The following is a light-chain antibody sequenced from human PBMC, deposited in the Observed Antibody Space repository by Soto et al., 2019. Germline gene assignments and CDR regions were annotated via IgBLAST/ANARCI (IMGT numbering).Light chain of an antibody. V-gene: IGLV2-8*01. CDR3: SSFAGNNNLV. CDR1: SSDVGGYNY. J-gene: IGLJ2*01. Sequence: QSALTQPPSASGSPGQSVTISCTGTSSDVGGYNYVSWYQQHPGKAPKLMISEVSKRPSGVPDRFSGSKSGNTASLTVSGLXAXXXADYYCSSFAGNNNLVFGGGTKL. CDR2: EVS.